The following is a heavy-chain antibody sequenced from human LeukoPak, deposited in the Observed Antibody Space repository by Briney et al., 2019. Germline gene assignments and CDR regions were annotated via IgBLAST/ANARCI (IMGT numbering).Heavy chain of an antibody. D-gene: IGHD3-10*01. CDR3: ARNSYYYGADALDI. Sequence: SETLSLTCTVSGGSISRNYWSWIRQPPGKGLEWIGYLYYSGSTNTNYNPSLTSRATISVDTSKNQFSLKLSSVTAADTAVYYCARNSYYYGADALDIWGQGTTVTVSS. CDR1: GGSISRNY. V-gene: IGHV4-59*01. J-gene: IGHJ3*02. CDR2: LYYSGSTNT.